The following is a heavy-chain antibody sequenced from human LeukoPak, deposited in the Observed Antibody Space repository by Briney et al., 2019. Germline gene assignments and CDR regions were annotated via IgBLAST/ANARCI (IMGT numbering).Heavy chain of an antibody. D-gene: IGHD2-15*01. J-gene: IGHJ4*02. CDR3: ARDRCGGSCYPPD. CDR2: IWYDGSNK. V-gene: IGHV3-33*01. CDR1: GFTFSSYG. Sequence: GGSLRLSCAASGFTFSSYGMHWVRQAPGKGLEWVAVIWYDGSNKYYADSVKGRFTISRDNSKNTLYLQMNSLRAEDTAVYYCARDRCGGSCYPPDWGQGTLVTVSS.